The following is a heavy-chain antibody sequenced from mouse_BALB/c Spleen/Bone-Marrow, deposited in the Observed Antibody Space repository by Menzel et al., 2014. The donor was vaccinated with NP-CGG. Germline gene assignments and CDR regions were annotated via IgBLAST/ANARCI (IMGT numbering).Heavy chain of an antibody. J-gene: IGHJ4*01. CDR2: LDPETGGT. Sequence: QVQLKESGAEPVRPGASVTLSCKASGYTFTDYEMHWVKQTPVHGLEWIGTLDPETGGTAYNQKFKDMATLTADKSSTTAYMELRSLTSEDSAVYYCANWGYYAMDYWGQGISVTVSS. CDR1: GYTFTDYE. V-gene: IGHV1-15*01. D-gene: IGHD4-1*01. CDR3: ANWGYYAMDY.